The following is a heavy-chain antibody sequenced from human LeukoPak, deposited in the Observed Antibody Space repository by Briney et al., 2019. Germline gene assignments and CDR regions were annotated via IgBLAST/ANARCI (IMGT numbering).Heavy chain of an antibody. V-gene: IGHV3-53*01. CDR3: ARVADYYDSSGYIYYFDY. CDR1: GFTVSSNY. Sequence: GGSLRLSCAASGFTVSSNYMSWVRQAPGKGLEWVSVIYSGGSTYYADSVKGRFTISRDNSKNTLYLQMNGLRAEDTAVYYCARVADYYDSSGYIYYFDYWGQGTLVTVSS. D-gene: IGHD3-22*01. CDR2: IYSGGST. J-gene: IGHJ4*02.